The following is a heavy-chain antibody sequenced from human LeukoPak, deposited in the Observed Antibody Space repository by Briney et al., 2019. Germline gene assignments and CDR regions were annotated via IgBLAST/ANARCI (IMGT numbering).Heavy chain of an antibody. CDR1: GYTFTSYD. D-gene: IGHD3-10*01. CDR2: INPNSGNT. J-gene: IGHJ4*02. Sequence: ASVKVSCKASGYTFTSYDINWVRQATGQGLEWMGWINPNSGNTGYAQKFQGRVTMTRNTSISTAYMELSSLRSEDTAVYYCARGRVLLWFGELLMGYWGQGTLVTVSS. V-gene: IGHV1-8*01. CDR3: ARGRVLLWFGELLMGY.